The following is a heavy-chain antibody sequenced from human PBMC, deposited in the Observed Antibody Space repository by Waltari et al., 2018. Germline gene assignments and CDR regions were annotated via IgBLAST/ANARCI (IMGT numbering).Heavy chain of an antibody. D-gene: IGHD4-4*01. CDR3: AKSGSNYVSYWYFDL. V-gene: IGHV3-23*01. J-gene: IGHJ2*01. Sequence: EVQLLESGGGLVQPGGSPRLSCAASGFTFSNYAMSWVRQAPGKGLAWVSIISGSGGATYYADSVKGRFTISRDNSKNTLYLQMNSLRAEDTAIYYCAKSGSNYVSYWYFDLWGRGTLVTVSS. CDR2: ISGSGGAT. CDR1: GFTFSNYA.